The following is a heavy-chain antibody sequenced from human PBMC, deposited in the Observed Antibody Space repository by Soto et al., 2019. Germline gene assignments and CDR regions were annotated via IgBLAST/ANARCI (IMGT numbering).Heavy chain of an antibody. CDR1: GFTFSSYW. CDR2: IKQDGSEK. CDR3: ARVMALDYYGSGSYHFDY. V-gene: IGHV3-7*01. J-gene: IGHJ4*02. Sequence: PGGSLRLSCAASGFTFSSYWMSWVRQAPGKGLEWVANIKQDGSEKYYVDSVKGRFTISRDNAKNSLYLQMNSLRAEDTAVYYCARVMALDYYGSGSYHFDYWGQGTLVTVSS. D-gene: IGHD3-10*01.